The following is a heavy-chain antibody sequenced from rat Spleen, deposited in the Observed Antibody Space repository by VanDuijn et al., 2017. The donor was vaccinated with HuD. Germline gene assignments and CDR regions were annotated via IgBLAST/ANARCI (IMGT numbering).Heavy chain of an antibody. V-gene: IGHV5-25*01. D-gene: IGHD1-1*01. J-gene: IGHJ4*01. Sequence: EVQLVESGGGSVQPGRSMKFSCTASGFSFSDYYMTWIRQAPGKGLEWVASITNASGGTHYPDSVKGRFTISRDIAKSTLYLQMNNLRSEDTATYHCASHRHYSVYVMDAWGQGASVTVSS. CDR1: GFSFSDYY. CDR3: ASHRHYSVYVMDA. CDR2: ITNASGGT.